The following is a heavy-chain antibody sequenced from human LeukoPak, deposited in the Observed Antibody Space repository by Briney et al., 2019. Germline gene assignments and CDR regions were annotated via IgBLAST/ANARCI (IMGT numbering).Heavy chain of an antibody. D-gene: IGHD3-22*01. Sequence: PQTLSLTCAVSGGSISSGGYSWSWIRQPPGKGLEWIGYIYHSGSTYYNPSLKSRVTISVDRSKNQFSLKLSSVTAADTAVYYCARVRNYDSSGETMYFDYWGQGTLVTVSS. CDR3: ARVRNYDSSGETMYFDY. V-gene: IGHV4-30-2*01. J-gene: IGHJ4*02. CDR2: IYHSGST. CDR1: GGSISSGGYS.